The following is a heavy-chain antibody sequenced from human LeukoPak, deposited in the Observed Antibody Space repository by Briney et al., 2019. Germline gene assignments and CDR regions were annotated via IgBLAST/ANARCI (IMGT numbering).Heavy chain of an antibody. CDR1: GFTFSSYA. J-gene: IGHJ4*02. D-gene: IGHD2-15*01. Sequence: GGSLRLSCAASGFTFSSYAMSWVRQAPGKGLEWVSANSGSGGSTYYADSVKGRFTISRDNSKNTLYLQMNSLRAEDTAVYYCAKAPRYCSGGSCYPHLYYFDYWGQGTLVTVSS. V-gene: IGHV3-23*01. CDR3: AKAPRYCSGGSCYPHLYYFDY. CDR2: NSGSGGST.